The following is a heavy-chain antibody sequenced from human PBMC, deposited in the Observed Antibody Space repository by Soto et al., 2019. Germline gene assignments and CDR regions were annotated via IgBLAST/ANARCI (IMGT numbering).Heavy chain of an antibody. CDR1: GGTFSSYA. CDR2: IIPIFGTA. Sequence: SVKVSCKASGGTFSSYAISWVRQAPGQGLEWMGGIIPIFGTANYAQKFQGRVTITADKSTSTAYMELSSLRSEDTAVYYCARAPGEYSSSSNWFDPWGQGTLVTVSS. V-gene: IGHV1-69*06. D-gene: IGHD6-6*01. CDR3: ARAPGEYSSSSNWFDP. J-gene: IGHJ5*02.